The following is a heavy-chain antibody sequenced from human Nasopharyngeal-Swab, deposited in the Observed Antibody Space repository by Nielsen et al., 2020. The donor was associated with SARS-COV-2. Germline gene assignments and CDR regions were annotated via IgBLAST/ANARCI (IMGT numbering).Heavy chain of an antibody. CDR2: TRNKANSYTT. Sequence: GESLKISCAASGFSFSDHYMDWVRQAPGKGLEWVGRTRNKANSYTTEYAASVKGRFTISRDDSKNSLYLQMNGLKTEDTAVYYCARGGSGILRGYQYAMDVWGQGTTVTVSS. D-gene: IGHD3-10*01. V-gene: IGHV3-72*01. CDR1: GFSFSDHY. CDR3: ARGGSGILRGYQYAMDV. J-gene: IGHJ6*02.